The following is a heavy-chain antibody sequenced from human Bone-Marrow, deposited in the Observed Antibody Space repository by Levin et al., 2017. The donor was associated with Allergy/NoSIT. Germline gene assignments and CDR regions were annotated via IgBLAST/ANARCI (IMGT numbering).Heavy chain of an antibody. CDR3: ARVGRYDTNNFYRWWGAFDI. CDR1: GFTFNMYW. Sequence: GGSLRLSCAASGFTFNMYWMHWVRQVPGKGLVWVSRINSDASSTSYADSVKGRFSISRDNAKNTVYLQMTSLRAEDTAVYYCARVGRYDTNNFYRWWGAFDIWGQGAKVTVSS. J-gene: IGHJ3*02. V-gene: IGHV3-74*01. D-gene: IGHD3-22*01. CDR2: INSDASST.